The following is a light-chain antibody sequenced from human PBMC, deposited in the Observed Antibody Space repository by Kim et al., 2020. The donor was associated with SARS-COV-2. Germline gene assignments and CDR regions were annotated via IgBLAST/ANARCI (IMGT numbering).Light chain of an antibody. Sequence: EIVLTQSPATLSSSPGERVTLSCRASQNVRTYLAWYQQKAGQAPRLLIYNASNRATGIPARFSGSGSGKDFTLTISSLEPEDFAVYYCQLRSNWPPWTFGQGTKVDIK. CDR2: NAS. CDR1: QNVRTY. V-gene: IGKV3-11*01. J-gene: IGKJ1*01. CDR3: QLRSNWPPWT.